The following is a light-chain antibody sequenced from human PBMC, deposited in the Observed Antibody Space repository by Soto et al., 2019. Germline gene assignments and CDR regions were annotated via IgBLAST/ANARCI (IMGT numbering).Light chain of an antibody. CDR1: QSVTTR. Sequence: EIVLTQSPDTLSLSPGGRATLSCRASQSVTTRLAWYQQKPGQPPRLLISGASVRASGVPVRISGSGSGTDFTLTISRPEPEDLALYYCRKYGGSPITFGQGTRLEV. V-gene: IGKV3-20*01. CDR2: GAS. J-gene: IGKJ5*01. CDR3: RKYGGSPIT.